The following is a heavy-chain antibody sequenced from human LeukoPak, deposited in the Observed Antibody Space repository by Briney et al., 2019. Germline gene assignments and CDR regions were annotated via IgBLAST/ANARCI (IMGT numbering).Heavy chain of an antibody. CDR1: GYSISSGYY. D-gene: IGHD1-26*01. J-gene: IGHJ5*02. V-gene: IGHV4-38-2*02. CDR3: ARDLSGSYYLNWFDP. CDR2: IYHSGST. Sequence: PSETLSLTCTVSGYSISSGYYWGWIRQPPGKGLGWIGSIYHSGSTYYNPSLKSRVTISVDTSKNQFSLKLSSVTAADTAVYYCARDLSGSYYLNWFDPWGQGTLVTVSS.